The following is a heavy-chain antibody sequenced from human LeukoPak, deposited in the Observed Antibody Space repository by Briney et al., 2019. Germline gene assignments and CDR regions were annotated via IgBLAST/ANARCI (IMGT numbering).Heavy chain of an antibody. V-gene: IGHV3-21*01. Sequence: GGSLRLSCAASGCTISSYTMNWVRHPPGTGVGWVSSISTRRNYIYYADSVKGRFTISRDNAKNSLYLQMSSLRAEDTAVYSCARGQNSFDIWGQGTMVTVSS. CDR3: ARGQNSFDI. J-gene: IGHJ3*02. D-gene: IGHD2/OR15-2a*01. CDR2: ISTRRNYI. CDR1: GCTISSYT.